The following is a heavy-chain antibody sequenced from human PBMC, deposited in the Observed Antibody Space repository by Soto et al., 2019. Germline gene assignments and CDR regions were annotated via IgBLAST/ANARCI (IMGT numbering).Heavy chain of an antibody. D-gene: IGHD3-3*01. J-gene: IGHJ6*04. CDR1: GGTFSSYT. CDR2: IISILGIP. Sequence: SVKVSCKASGGTFSSYTISWVRQAPGQGLEWMGRIISILGIPNYAQRFQGRVTITADKSTSTAYMELSSLRYEDTAVYYCARVLSWASYYDFWSGYYNYYYYGMDVWGKGNTVTVSS. CDR3: ARVLSWASYYDFWSGYYNYYYYGMDV. V-gene: IGHV1-69*02.